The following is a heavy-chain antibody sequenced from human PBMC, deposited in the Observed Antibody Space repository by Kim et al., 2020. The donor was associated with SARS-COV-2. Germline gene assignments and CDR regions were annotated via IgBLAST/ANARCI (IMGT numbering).Heavy chain of an antibody. V-gene: IGHV3-33*01. D-gene: IGHD4-17*01. J-gene: IGHJ4*02. CDR3: ARDGYGDYVPDY. Sequence: YYADSVKGRFTISRDNSKNTLYLQMNSLRAEDTAVYYCARDGYGDYVPDYWGQGTLVTVSS.